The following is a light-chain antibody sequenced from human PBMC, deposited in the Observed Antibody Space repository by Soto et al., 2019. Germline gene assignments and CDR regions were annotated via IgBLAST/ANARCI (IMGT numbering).Light chain of an antibody. Sequence: DIQMTQSPSSLSASVGDRVTITCQASQDIRNYLNWYQQKPGKAPNLLIYDASNLRAGVPSRFSGSGSGTEFTFTISSLQPEEMATYCCQYDDHIPPLSFGGGTKVEIK. V-gene: IGKV1-33*01. J-gene: IGKJ4*01. CDR3: QYDDHIPPLS. CDR1: QDIRNY. CDR2: DAS.